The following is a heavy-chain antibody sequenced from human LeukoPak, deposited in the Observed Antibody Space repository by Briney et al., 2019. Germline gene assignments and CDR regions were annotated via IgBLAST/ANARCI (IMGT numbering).Heavy chain of an antibody. J-gene: IGHJ3*02. Sequence: GGSLRLSCAASGFTFSSYWMSWVRQAPGKGLEWVSYFSSSGITIYYADSVKGRFTISRDNAKKSLYLEMNSLRAEDTAVYYCARARYYYDSSLSDAFDIWGQGTMVTVSS. CDR3: ARARYYYDSSLSDAFDI. D-gene: IGHD3-22*01. CDR2: FSSSGITI. CDR1: GFTFSSYW. V-gene: IGHV3-48*04.